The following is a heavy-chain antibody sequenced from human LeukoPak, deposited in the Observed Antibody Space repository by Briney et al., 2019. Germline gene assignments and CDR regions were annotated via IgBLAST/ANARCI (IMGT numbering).Heavy chain of an antibody. CDR1: GFTFSSYA. J-gene: IGHJ5*02. V-gene: IGHV3-30*04. CDR2: ISYDGSNK. Sequence: GGSLRLSCAASGFTFSSYAMHWVRQAPGKGLEWVAVISYDGSNKYYADSVKGRFTISRDNSKNTLYLQMNSLRAEDTAVYYCAKRKGATLNWFDPWGQGTLVTVSS. CDR3: AKRKGATLNWFDP. D-gene: IGHD1-26*01.